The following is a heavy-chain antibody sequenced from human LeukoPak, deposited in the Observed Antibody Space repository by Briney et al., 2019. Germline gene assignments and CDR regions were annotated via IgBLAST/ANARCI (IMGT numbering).Heavy chain of an antibody. Sequence: ASVKVSCKVSGYTPTELSMHWVRQAPGKGLEWMGGFDPEDGETIYAQKFQGRVTMTEDTSTDTAYMELSSLRSEDTAVYYCATVTHCSSTSCYPEFDYWGQGTLVTVSS. CDR1: GYTPTELS. J-gene: IGHJ4*02. D-gene: IGHD2-2*01. CDR2: FDPEDGET. CDR3: ATVTHCSSTSCYPEFDY. V-gene: IGHV1-24*01.